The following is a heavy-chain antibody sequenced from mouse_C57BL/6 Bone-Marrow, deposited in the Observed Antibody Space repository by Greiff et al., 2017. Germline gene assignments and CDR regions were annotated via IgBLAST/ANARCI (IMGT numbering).Heavy chain of an antibody. V-gene: IGHV3-6*01. CDR2: ISYDGSN. Sequence: EVQLQESGPGLVKPSQSLSLTCSVTGYSITSGYYWNWIRQFPGKKLGWMGYISYDGSNNYNPSPKNRISIIRNTPKNQLFLTLNSVTTDDTATYYCARKNFDYAMDYWSQGTSVTVSS. D-gene: IGHD2-4*01. CDR1: GYSITSGYY. J-gene: IGHJ4*01. CDR3: ARKNFDYAMDY.